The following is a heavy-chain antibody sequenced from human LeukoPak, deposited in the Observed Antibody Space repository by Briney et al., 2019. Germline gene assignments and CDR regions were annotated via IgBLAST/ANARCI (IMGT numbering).Heavy chain of an antibody. J-gene: IGHJ4*01. CDR2: ISAYNGNT. CDR1: GYTFTSYG. D-gene: IGHD2-21*02. CDR3: ARDLPCGGDCYPGDY. V-gene: IGHV1-18*01. Sequence: GASVKVSCKASGYTFTSYGISWVRQAPGQGLEWMGWISAYNGNTNYAQKLQGRVTMTTDTSTSTAYMELRSLRSDDTAVYYCARDLPCGGDCYPGDYWGQEPWSPSPQ.